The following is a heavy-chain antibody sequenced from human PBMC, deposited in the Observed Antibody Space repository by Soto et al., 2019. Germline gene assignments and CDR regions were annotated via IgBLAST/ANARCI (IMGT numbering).Heavy chain of an antibody. Sequence: PGGSLRLSCAVSGFTFRSYAMTWVRQAPGKGLEWVSTLSDSGGHTYYADSVKGRFTISRDNPKNTLYLQMNSLRAEDTAVYYCAKDSQSVSVSAARVYGMDVWGQGTTVTVS. CDR2: LSDSGGHT. CDR3: AKDSQSVSVSAARVYGMDV. V-gene: IGHV3-23*01. J-gene: IGHJ6*02. CDR1: GFTFRSYA. D-gene: IGHD2-2*01.